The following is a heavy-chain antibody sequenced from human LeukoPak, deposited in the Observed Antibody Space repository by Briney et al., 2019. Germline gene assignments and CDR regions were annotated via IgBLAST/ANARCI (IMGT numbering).Heavy chain of an antibody. CDR3: ARRLLSRHLVMVVPTRFDS. CDR2: ISGSGGST. Sequence: GGSLRLSCAASGFTFSSYGMSWVRQAPGKGLEWVSAISGSGGSTYYADSVKGRFTISRDNSKNTLYLQMNSLRTEDTAVYYCARRLLSRHLVMVVPTRFDSWGREPWSPSPQ. D-gene: IGHD2-15*01. J-gene: IGHJ5*01. V-gene: IGHV3-23*01. CDR1: GFTFSSYG.